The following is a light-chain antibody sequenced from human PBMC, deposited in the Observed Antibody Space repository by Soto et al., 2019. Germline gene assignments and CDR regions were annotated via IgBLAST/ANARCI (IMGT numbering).Light chain of an antibody. V-gene: IGKV3-11*01. Sequence: EIVLTQSPATLSLSPGERATLSCRASQSVSSYLAWYQQKPGQAPRLLIYDASNRATGIPARFSGSGSGTDFPLTIRILVPEDFAVNYCQQRSNWPPTVRQGSKVYIK. J-gene: IGKJ1*01. CDR1: QSVSSY. CDR2: DAS. CDR3: QQRSNWPPT.